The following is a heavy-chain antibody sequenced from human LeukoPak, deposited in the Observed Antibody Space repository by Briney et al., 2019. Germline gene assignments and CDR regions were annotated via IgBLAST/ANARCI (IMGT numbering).Heavy chain of an antibody. V-gene: IGHV3-23*01. Sequence: PGGSLRLSCAASGFTFSSYAMSWVRQAPGKGLKWVSIISGSGGSTNYADSVKGRFTISRDNSKNTLYLQMNSLRAEETAVYYCAKPYYGSGSYYGFNYYAFDYWGQGTLVTVSS. D-gene: IGHD3-10*01. CDR1: GFTFSSYA. J-gene: IGHJ4*02. CDR3: AKPYYGSGSYYGFNYYAFDY. CDR2: ISGSGGST.